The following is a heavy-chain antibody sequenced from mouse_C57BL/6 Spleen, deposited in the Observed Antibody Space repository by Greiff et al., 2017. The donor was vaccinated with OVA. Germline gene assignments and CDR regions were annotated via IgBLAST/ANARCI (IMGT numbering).Heavy chain of an antibody. Sequence: QVQLQQPGAELVKPGASVKLSCKASGYTFTSYWMHWVKQRPGRGLEWIGRIDPNSGGTKYNEKFKSKATLTVDKPSSTAYMQLSSLTSEDSAVYYCARGRITTVVGDYFDDWGQGTTLTVSS. J-gene: IGHJ2*01. CDR2: IDPNSGGT. D-gene: IGHD1-1*01. V-gene: IGHV1-72*01. CDR1: GYTFTSYW. CDR3: ARGRITTVVGDYFDD.